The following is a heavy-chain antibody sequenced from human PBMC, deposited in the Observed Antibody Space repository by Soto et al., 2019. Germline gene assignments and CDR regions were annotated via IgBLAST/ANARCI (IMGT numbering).Heavy chain of an antibody. CDR3: ARWLMVYANYYYGMDV. J-gene: IGHJ6*02. D-gene: IGHD2-8*01. CDR1: GGSFSGYY. CDR2: INHSGST. V-gene: IGHV4-34*01. Sequence: PSETLSLTCAVYGGSFSGYYWSWIRQPPGKGLEWIGEINHSGSTNYNPSLKSRVTISVDTSKNQFSLKLSSVTAADTAVYYCARWLMVYANYYYGMDVWGQGTTVTVSS.